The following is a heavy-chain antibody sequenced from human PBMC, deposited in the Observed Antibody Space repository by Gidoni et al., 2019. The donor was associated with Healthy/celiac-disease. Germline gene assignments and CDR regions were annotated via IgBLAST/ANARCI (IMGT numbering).Heavy chain of an antibody. Sequence: EVQLLESGGGLVQPGGSLSLPCASPGVTVSSYAMSWVRQAPGQGLEWVSAISGSGGSTYYADSVKGRFTISRDNSTNTLYLQMNSLRAEDTAVYYCAKLDYGGNGYFDYWGQGTLVTVSS. J-gene: IGHJ4*02. CDR3: AKLDYGGNGYFDY. V-gene: IGHV3-23*01. CDR2: ISGSGGST. D-gene: IGHD4-17*01. CDR1: GVTVSSYA.